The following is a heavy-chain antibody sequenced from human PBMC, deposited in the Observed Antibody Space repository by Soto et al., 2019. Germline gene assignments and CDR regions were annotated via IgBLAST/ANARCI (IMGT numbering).Heavy chain of an antibody. V-gene: IGHV3-49*03. D-gene: IGHD6-13*01. CDR2: IRSKAYGGTT. J-gene: IGHJ4*02. Sequence: GGSLRLSCTASGFTFGDYAMSWFRQAPGKGLEWVGFIRSKAYGGTTEYAASVKGRFTISRDDSKSIAYLQMNSLKTEDTAVYYCTRVEYVAAAGIGYWGQGTLVTVSS. CDR1: GFTFGDYA. CDR3: TRVEYVAAAGIGY.